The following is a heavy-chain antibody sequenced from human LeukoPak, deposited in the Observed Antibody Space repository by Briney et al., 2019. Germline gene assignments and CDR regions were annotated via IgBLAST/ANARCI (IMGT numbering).Heavy chain of an antibody. J-gene: IGHJ6*03. Sequence: ASVKVSCKPSGYTFTGYYMHWVRRAPAQGLEWMGWINPNSGGTYYPQKFQGRVTMTRDTSISTAYTEMSRLRSDDTAVYYCASGLITASPPFSHYQYYMDVWGKGNTVTVSS. CDR1: GYTFTGYY. V-gene: IGHV1-2*02. CDR3: ASGLITASPPFSHYQYYMDV. CDR2: INPNSGGT. D-gene: IGHD1-20*01.